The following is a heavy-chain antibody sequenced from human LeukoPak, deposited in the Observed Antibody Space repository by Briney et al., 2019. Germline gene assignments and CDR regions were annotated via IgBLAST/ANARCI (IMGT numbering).Heavy chain of an antibody. D-gene: IGHD2-15*01. V-gene: IGHV4-38-2*02. CDR1: GGSTGSDY. Sequence: SETLSLTCTVSGGSTGSDYWGWLRQPPGKGLEWIAIIYESGSTYYNPSLKSRVTISVDTSKNQFSLKLSSVTAADTAIYYCARSSGGFADYWGQGTLVTVSP. CDR2: IYESGST. CDR3: ARSSGGFADY. J-gene: IGHJ4*02.